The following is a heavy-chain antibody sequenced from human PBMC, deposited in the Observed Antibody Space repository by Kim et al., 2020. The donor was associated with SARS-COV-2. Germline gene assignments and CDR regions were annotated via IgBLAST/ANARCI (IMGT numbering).Heavy chain of an antibody. V-gene: IGHV1-24*01. D-gene: IGHD1-26*01. CDR2: FDPEDGET. J-gene: IGHJ5*02. CDR1: GYTLTELS. CDR3: ATGLGMGVPSWFDP. Sequence: ASVKVSCKVSGYTLTELSMHWVRQAPGKGLEWMGGFDPEDGETIYAQKFQGRVTMTEDTSTDTAYMELSSLGSEDTAVYYCATGLGMGVPSWFDPWGQGTLVTVSS.